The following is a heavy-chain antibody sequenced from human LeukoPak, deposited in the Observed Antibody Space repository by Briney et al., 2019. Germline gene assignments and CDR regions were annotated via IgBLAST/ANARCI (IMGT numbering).Heavy chain of an antibody. J-gene: IGHJ4*02. D-gene: IGHD1-14*01. CDR2: INPSGGTT. Sequence: ASVKVSCKASGYTFTRYYIHWVRQAPGQGLEWMGIINPSGGTTNHAQKFQGRVTMTRDTSTSTVYMELINLKSEDTAVYYCARVPPIPPITDFDLWGQGTLVTVSS. CDR1: GYTFTRYY. CDR3: ARVPPIPPITDFDL. V-gene: IGHV1-46*01.